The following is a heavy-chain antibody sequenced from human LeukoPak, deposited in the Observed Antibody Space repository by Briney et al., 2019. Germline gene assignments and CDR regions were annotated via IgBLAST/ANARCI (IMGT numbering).Heavy chain of an antibody. Sequence: SETLSLTCTVSGGSISSYYWSWIRQPPGKGLEWIGYIYYSGSTNYNPSLKSRVTISVDTSKNQFSLKLSSVTAADTVVYYCASQYYYDSSGYVYWGQGTLVTVSS. J-gene: IGHJ4*02. CDR1: GGSISSYY. V-gene: IGHV4-59*01. CDR2: IYYSGST. D-gene: IGHD3-22*01. CDR3: ASQYYYDSSGYVY.